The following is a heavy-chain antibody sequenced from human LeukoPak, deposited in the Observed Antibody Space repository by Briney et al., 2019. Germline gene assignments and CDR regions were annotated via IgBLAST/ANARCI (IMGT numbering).Heavy chain of an antibody. CDR3: ARDPTNWIDY. CDR1: GYTFTSYY. D-gene: IGHD1-1*01. CDR2: MNPNSGAT. J-gene: IGHJ4*02. V-gene: IGHV1-2*02. Sequence: ASVKVSCKASGYTFTSYYMHWVRQAPGQGLEWMGWMNPNSGATNYAQKFQGRVTMTRDTSSSTAHMELSRLTSDDTAVYYCARDPTNWIDYWGQGTLVTVSS.